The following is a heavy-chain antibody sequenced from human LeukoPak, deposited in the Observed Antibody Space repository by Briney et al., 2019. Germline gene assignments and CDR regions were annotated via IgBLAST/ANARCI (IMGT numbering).Heavy chain of an antibody. D-gene: IGHD6-13*01. V-gene: IGHV3-11*01. J-gene: IGHJ6*02. CDR3: ARDPYPVIAAVGPMDYYYYYGMDV. CDR1: GFTFSDYY. Sequence: GGSLRLSCAASGFTFSDYYMGWIRQAPGKGLEWVSYISSSGSTIYYADSVKGRFTISRDNAKNSLYLQMNSLRAEDTAVYYCARDPYPVIAAVGPMDYYYYYGMDVWGQGTTVTVSS. CDR2: ISSSGSTI.